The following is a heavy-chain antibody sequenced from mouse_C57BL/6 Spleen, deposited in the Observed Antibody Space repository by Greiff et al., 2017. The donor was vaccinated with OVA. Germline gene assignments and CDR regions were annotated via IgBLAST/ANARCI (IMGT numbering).Heavy chain of an antibody. Sequence: EVQLQQSGTVLARPGASVKMSCKTSGYTFTSYWMHWVKQRPGQGLEWIGAIYPGNSDTSYNQKFKGKAKLTAVTSASTAYMELSSLTNEDSAVYYCTRGYYGSSYVYFDVWGTGTTVTVSS. CDR1: GYTFTSYW. V-gene: IGHV1-5*01. D-gene: IGHD1-1*01. CDR2: IYPGNSDT. CDR3: TRGYYGSSYVYFDV. J-gene: IGHJ1*03.